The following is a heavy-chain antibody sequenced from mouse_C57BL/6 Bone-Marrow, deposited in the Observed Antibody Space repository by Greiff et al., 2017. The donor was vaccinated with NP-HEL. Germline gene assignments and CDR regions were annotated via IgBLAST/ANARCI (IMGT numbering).Heavy chain of an antibody. CDR3: ARSPLWLRRNYYAMDY. V-gene: IGHV3-8*01. Sequence: DVMLVESGPGLAKPSQTLSLTCSVTGYSITSDYWNWIRKFPGNKLEYMGYISYSGSTYYHPSLKSRISITRDTSKNQYYLQLNSVTTEDTATYYCARSPLWLRRNYYAMDYWGQGTSVTVSS. D-gene: IGHD2-2*01. CDR2: ISYSGST. J-gene: IGHJ4*01. CDR1: GYSITSDY.